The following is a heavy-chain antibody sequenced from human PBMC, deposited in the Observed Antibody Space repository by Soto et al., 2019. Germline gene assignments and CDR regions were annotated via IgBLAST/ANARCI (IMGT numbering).Heavy chain of an antibody. CDR3: ASDAIAAAGTDAFDI. V-gene: IGHV4-39*01. CDR1: DDSISSSTYY. J-gene: IGHJ3*02. Sequence: SETLSLTCTVSDDSISSSTYYWGWIRQPPGKGLEWIGSIYYRGSTYYNPSLKSRVTISVDTSKNQFSLKLSSVTAADTAVYYCASDAIAAAGTDAFDIWGQGTKVT. D-gene: IGHD6-13*01. CDR2: IYYRGST.